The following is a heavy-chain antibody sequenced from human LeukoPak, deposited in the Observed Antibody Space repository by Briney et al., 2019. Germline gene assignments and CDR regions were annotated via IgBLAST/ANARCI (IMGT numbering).Heavy chain of an antibody. D-gene: IGHD5-18*01. CDR1: GFTFSSYA. Sequence: QPGGSLRLSCAASGFTFSSYAMNWVRQAPGKGLEWVSFIYTGANTYSADSVEGRFTISRDNSKNTLYLQMNSLRAEETAVYYCARGAYSYGDGFDYWGQGTLVTVSS. CDR3: ARGAYSYGDGFDY. J-gene: IGHJ4*02. V-gene: IGHV3-53*01. CDR2: IYTGANT.